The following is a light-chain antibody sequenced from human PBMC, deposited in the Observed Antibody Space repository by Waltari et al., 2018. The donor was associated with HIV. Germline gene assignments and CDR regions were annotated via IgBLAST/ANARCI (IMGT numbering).Light chain of an antibody. CDR1: SSDVGTYKH. CDR2: DVS. V-gene: IGLV2-23*02. Sequence: QSALTQPAPVSGSPGQSYTLPCTGSSSDVGTYKHLSWYQQHPGKAPRLILYDVSKRPSGVSNRYSASKSGKTASLTVSGLRAEDEADYYCSSYAGSSTFVIFGGGTKLTVL. CDR3: SSYAGSSTFVI. J-gene: IGLJ2*01.